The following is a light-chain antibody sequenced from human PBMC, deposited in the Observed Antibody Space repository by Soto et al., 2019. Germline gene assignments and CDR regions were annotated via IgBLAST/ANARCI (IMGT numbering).Light chain of an antibody. CDR2: AAS. CDR1: QDIRNH. J-gene: IGKJ1*01. Sequence: AIPMTQSPSSLSASVGDRVTVTCRASQDIRNHLGWYQQKPGQAPRLLLDAASSLQSGVPSSFSGSGSGTEFTLTINSLQPEDLATYYCLQDHLYPWTFGQGTKVEIK. V-gene: IGKV1-6*01. CDR3: LQDHLYPWT.